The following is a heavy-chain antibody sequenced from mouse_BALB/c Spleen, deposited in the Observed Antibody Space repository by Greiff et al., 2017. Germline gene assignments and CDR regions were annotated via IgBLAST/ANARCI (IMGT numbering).Heavy chain of an antibody. CDR2: ISYSGST. D-gene: IGHD2-10*02. Sequence: EVQLVESGPGLVKPSQSLSLTCTVTGYSITSDYAWNWIRQFPGNKLEWMGYISYSGSTSYNPSLKSRISITRDTSKNQFFLQLNSVTTEDTATYYCAVWYHFAYWGQGTLVTVSA. CDR3: AVWYHFAY. CDR1: GYSITSDYA. J-gene: IGHJ3*01. V-gene: IGHV3-2*02.